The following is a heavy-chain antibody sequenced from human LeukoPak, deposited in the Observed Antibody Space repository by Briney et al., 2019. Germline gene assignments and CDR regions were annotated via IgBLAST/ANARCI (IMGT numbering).Heavy chain of an antibody. D-gene: IGHD3-10*01. CDR3: AKNTELLWFGDLFDY. J-gene: IGHJ4*02. CDR2: ISGSGGST. CDR1: GFTFSSYA. Sequence: PGGSLRLSCAASGFTFSSYAMSWVRQAPGKGLEWVSAISGSGGSTYYADSVKGRFTISRDNSKNTLYLKMNSLRAEDTAVYYCAKNTELLWFGDLFDYWGQGTLVTVSS. V-gene: IGHV3-23*01.